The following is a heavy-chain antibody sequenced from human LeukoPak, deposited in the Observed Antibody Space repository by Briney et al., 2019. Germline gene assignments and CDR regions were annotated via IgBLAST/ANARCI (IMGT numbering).Heavy chain of an antibody. D-gene: IGHD6-6*01. CDR1: GGSISAYY. CDR2: IHYSGTT. V-gene: IGHV4-59*01. CDR3: ARFGTSSSRFFDQ. J-gene: IGHJ4*02. Sequence: PSETLSLTCTVSGGSISAYYWSWIRQPPGKGLEWIGYIHYSGTTNFYPSLKSRVTIALDTSKNQFSLKLNSVTAADTAVYYCARFGTSSSRFFDQWGQGTLVTVSS.